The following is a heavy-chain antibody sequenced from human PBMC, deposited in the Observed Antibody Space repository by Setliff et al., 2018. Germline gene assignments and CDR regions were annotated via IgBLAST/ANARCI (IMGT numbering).Heavy chain of an antibody. CDR3: ATGTTDRGIVAYYYYYMDV. CDR1: GYTLTELS. CDR2: FDPEDGET. Sequence: ASVKVSCKVSGYTLTELSMHWVRQAPGKGLEWMGGFDPEDGETIYAQEFQGRVTMTEDTSTDTAYMELSSLRSEDTAVYYCATGTTDRGIVAYYYYYMDVWGKGTTVTVSS. V-gene: IGHV1-24*01. J-gene: IGHJ6*03. D-gene: IGHD3-22*01.